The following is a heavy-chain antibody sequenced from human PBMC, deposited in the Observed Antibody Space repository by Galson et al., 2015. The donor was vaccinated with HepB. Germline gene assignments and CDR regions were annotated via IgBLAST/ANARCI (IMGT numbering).Heavy chain of an antibody. D-gene: IGHD3-22*01. CDR2: ISSSSSTI. Sequence: SLRLSCAASGFTFSSYSMNWVRQAPGKGLEWVSYISSSSSTIYYADSVKGRFTISRDNAKNSLYLQMNSLRAEDTAVYYCARDGLGDTYYYDSNGYDYWGQGTLVTVSS. V-gene: IGHV3-48*01. CDR3: ARDGLGDTYYYDSNGYDY. J-gene: IGHJ4*02. CDR1: GFTFSSYS.